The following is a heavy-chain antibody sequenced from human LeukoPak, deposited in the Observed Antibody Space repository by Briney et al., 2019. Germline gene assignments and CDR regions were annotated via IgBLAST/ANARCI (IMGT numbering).Heavy chain of an antibody. Sequence: SVKVSCKASGGTFSSYAISWVRQAPGQGLEWMGGIIPIFGTANYAQKFQGRVTITADESTSTAYMELSSLRSEDTAVYYCAGDVLTGPDYYYYGMDVWGQGTTVTVSS. V-gene: IGHV1-69*01. CDR1: GGTFSSYA. CDR3: AGDVLTGPDYYYYGMDV. J-gene: IGHJ6*02. CDR2: IIPIFGTA. D-gene: IGHD3-10*01.